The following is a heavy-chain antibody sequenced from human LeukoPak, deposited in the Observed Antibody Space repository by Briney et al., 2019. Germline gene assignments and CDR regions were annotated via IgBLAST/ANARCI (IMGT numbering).Heavy chain of an antibody. CDR2: ISSNGGST. V-gene: IGHV3-64*01. CDR3: ARDDHGGNGDY. J-gene: IGHJ4*02. CDR1: GFTFSNYA. Sequence: PGGSLRLSCAASGFTFSNYAMSWVRQAPGKGLEYVSGISSNGGSTSYACSVRGRFAISRDNSKNTLILQMGSLRAEYMDAYYCARDDHGGNGDYWGQGILVTVSS. D-gene: IGHD4-23*01.